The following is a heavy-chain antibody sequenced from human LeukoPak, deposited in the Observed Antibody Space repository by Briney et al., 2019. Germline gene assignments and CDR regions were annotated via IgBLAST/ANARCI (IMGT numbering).Heavy chain of an antibody. D-gene: IGHD6-19*01. CDR1: GGSISSYY. CDR2: IYYSGST. J-gene: IGHJ4*02. V-gene: IGHV4-59*05. CDR3: ARQDGWSGFDY. Sequence: SETLSLTCTVSGGSISSYYWSWIRQPAGKGLEWIGSIYYSGSTYYNPSLKRRVTISVDTSKNQFSLKLTSVTAADTAVYYCARQDGWSGFDYWGQGALVAVSS.